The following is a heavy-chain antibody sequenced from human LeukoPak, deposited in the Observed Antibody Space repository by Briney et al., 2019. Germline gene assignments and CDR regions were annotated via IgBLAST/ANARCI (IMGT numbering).Heavy chain of an antibody. CDR3: ARDVCSSNDIDY. V-gene: IGHV3-21*01. Sequence: GGSLRLSCAASGFTFSSYSMNWVRQAPGKGLEWVSSISSSSSYIYYADSVKGRFTISRDNAKNSLYLQMNSLRAEDTAVYYCARDVCSSNDIDYWGQGTLVTVSS. CDR2: ISSSSSYI. D-gene: IGHD6-13*01. J-gene: IGHJ4*02. CDR1: GFTFSSYS.